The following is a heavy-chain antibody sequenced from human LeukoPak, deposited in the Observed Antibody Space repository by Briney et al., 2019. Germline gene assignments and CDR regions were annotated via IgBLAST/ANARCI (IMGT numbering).Heavy chain of an antibody. CDR3: VKGAPFDY. V-gene: IGHV3-74*03. CDR2: INGDGSST. Sequence: GGSLRLSCAASGFTFSSFWMHWLRQVPGKGLVWVSRINGDGSSTAYADSVRGRFTISRDNAKNTLYLQMNSLRVEDTSVYYCVKGAPFDYWGQGALVTVSS. J-gene: IGHJ4*02. CDR1: GFTFSSFW.